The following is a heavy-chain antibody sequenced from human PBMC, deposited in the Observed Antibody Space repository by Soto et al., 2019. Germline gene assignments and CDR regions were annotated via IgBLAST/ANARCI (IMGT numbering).Heavy chain of an antibody. J-gene: IGHJ4*02. V-gene: IGHV3-23*01. Sequence: PGGSLRLSCAASGFTFSTYAMGWVRQAPGKGLEWVSVVSSGGGTHYADSVKGRFTVSRDNSKNTLSLQMNSLRADDTAVYYCEKRRGAGGHFDYWGQGALVTVSS. D-gene: IGHD2-15*01. CDR1: GFTFSTYA. CDR2: VSSGGGT. CDR3: EKRRGAGGHFDY.